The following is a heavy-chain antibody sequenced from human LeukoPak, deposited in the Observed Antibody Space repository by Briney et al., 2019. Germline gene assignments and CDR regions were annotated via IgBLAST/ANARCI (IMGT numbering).Heavy chain of an antibody. Sequence: SEALSLTCTVSGASISSYYWSWIRQPPGKGLEWIGYISYSGSPNYNPSLKSRVTISADTSKNQFSLNLSSVTAADTAVYYCARVGHIVAAGTYDWWGQGTLVTVSS. V-gene: IGHV4-59*08. J-gene: IGHJ4*02. CDR1: GASISSYY. D-gene: IGHD6-13*01. CDR3: ARVGHIVAAGTYDW. CDR2: ISYSGSP.